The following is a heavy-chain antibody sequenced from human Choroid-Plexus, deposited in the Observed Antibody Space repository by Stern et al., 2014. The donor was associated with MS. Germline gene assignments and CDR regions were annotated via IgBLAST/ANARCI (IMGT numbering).Heavy chain of an antibody. CDR2: VSYDGSNK. Sequence: VQLVESGGGVVQPGRPLRLSCVASGFTFGSCAMHWVRQAPGKGLEWVAGVSYDGSNKYYTDSVKGRFTISRENSQNTLYMQMSSLRPEDTAVYYCAKDRQYLTYFFAHWGQGSLVPVSS. CDR1: GFTFGSCA. V-gene: IGHV3-30*18. J-gene: IGHJ5*02. D-gene: IGHD2/OR15-2a*01. CDR3: AKDRQYLTYFFAH.